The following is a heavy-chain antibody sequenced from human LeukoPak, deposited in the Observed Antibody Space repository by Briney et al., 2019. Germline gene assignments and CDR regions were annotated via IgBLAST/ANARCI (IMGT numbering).Heavy chain of an antibody. CDR1: GLTVSSNC. V-gene: IGHV3-21*01. CDR2: ISSSSSYI. Sequence: GGSLRLSCAASGLTVSSNCMSWVRQAPGKGLEWVSSISSSSSYIYYADSVKGRFTISRDNAKNALYLQMNSLRAEDTAVYYCAIIAVAGNGQNAFDIWGQGTMVTVSS. D-gene: IGHD6-19*01. CDR3: AIIAVAGNGQNAFDI. J-gene: IGHJ3*02.